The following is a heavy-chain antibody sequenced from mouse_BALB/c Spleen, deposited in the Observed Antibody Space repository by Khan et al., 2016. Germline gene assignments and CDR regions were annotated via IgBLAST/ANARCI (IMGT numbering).Heavy chain of an antibody. V-gene: IGHV1-87*01. CDR3: ASYYGSSYDYFDY. CDR1: GYTFTSYW. J-gene: IGHJ2*01. CDR2: IYPGDGDT. D-gene: IGHD1-1*01. Sequence: QVQLKESGAELARPGASVKLSCKASGYTFTSYWMQWVKQRPGQGLEWIGAIYPGDGDTRYTQKFKGKATLTADKSSSTAYMQLNSLASEDSAVYYCASYYGSSYDYFDYWGQGTTLTVSS.